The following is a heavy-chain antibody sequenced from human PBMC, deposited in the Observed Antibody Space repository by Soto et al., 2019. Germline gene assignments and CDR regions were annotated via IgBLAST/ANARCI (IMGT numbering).Heavy chain of an antibody. D-gene: IGHD2-8*02. CDR2: MNQRGSEL. CDR1: GFTFSSYW. V-gene: IGHV3-7*01. CDR3: AADTYCPAACYRGHGN. Sequence: EVQLVESGGDLVQPGGSLRLSCAASGFTFSSYWMAWVRQSPGKGLEWVASMNQRGSELQYVDSVKGRFTISRDNARDLLYLQMNNLRAEDTAIYCCAADTYCPAACYRGHGNWGQGTLVTVSS. J-gene: IGHJ4*02.